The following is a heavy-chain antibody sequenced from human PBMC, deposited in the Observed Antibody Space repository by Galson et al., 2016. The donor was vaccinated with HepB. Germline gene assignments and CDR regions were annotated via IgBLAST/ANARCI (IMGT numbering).Heavy chain of an antibody. J-gene: IGHJ3*02. D-gene: IGHD1-14*01. CDR3: GRVRGRAFDI. Sequence: SETLSLTCHVSGGSLRSHSWNWIRQPPGKGLEWIGSISYSGSTNYNPSLKSRVTISPDTSKNQVSLKLSSVIAADTATYYCGRVRGRAFDIWGQGTVVTVSS. CDR2: ISYSGST. CDR1: GGSLRSHS. V-gene: IGHV4-59*11.